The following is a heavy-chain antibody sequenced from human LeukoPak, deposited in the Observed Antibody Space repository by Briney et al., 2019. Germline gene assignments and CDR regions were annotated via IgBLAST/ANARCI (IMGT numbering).Heavy chain of an antibody. CDR2: ISGSGGST. Sequence: GGSLRLSCAASGFTFSSYAMSWVRQAPGKGLEWVSAISGSGGSTYYADSVKGRFTISRDNSKNTLYPQMNSLRAEDTAVYYCAKDDGDSSGYFPSWGPGTLVTVSS. CDR1: GFTFSSYA. V-gene: IGHV3-23*01. D-gene: IGHD3-22*01. J-gene: IGHJ5*02. CDR3: AKDDGDSSGYFPS.